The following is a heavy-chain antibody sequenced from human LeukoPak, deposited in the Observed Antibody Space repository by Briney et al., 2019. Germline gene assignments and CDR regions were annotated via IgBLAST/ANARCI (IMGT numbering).Heavy chain of an antibody. V-gene: IGHV4-31*03. CDR2: IYYSGST. D-gene: IGHD2-15*01. CDR3: ARWAAGQAFDI. CDR1: GGSISSGGYY. Sequence: SQTLSLNCTVSGGSISSGGYYWSWIRQHPGKGLEWIGYIYYSGSTYYNPSLKSRVTISVDTSKNQFSLKLSSVTAADTAVYYCARWAAGQAFDIWGQGTMVTVSS. J-gene: IGHJ3*02.